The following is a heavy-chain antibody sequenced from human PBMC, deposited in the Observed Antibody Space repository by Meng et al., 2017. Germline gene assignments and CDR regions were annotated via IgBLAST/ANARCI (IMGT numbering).Heavy chain of an antibody. CDR2: INHSGST. CDR1: GGSFSGYY. CDR3: ARRGIAARPFYY. J-gene: IGHJ4*02. V-gene: IGHV4-34*01. D-gene: IGHD6-6*01. Sequence: AQLQQGGAGLLKTSETLSLPCAVYGGSFSGYYWSWIRQPPGKGLEWIGEINHSGSTNYNPSLKSRVTISVDTSKNQFSLKLSSVTAADTAVYYCARRGIAARPFYYWGQGTLVTVSS.